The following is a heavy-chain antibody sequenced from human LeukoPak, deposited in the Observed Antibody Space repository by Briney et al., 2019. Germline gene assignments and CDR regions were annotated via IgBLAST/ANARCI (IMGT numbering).Heavy chain of an antibody. Sequence: GGSLRLSCAASGFTFSSYAMSWVRQAPGKGLEWVSAISGSGDSTYYADSVKGRFTISRDNSKNTLYLQMNSLRAEDTAVYYCAKSPPVMITFGGIIDPYYFDYWGQGTLVTVSS. CDR2: ISGSGDST. D-gene: IGHD3-16*01. CDR3: AKSPPVMITFGGIIDPYYFDY. J-gene: IGHJ4*02. V-gene: IGHV3-23*01. CDR1: GFTFSSYA.